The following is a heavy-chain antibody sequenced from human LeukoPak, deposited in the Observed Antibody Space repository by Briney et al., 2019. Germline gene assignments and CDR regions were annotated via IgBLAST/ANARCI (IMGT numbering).Heavy chain of an antibody. Sequence: GGSLRLSCAASGFTFSSYSMNWVRQAPGKGLEWVSYISSASNTIYYADSVKGRFTISRDNAKNSLYLQMNSLRAEDTAMYYCAKGGWFGDNNWLDPWGQGTLVTVSS. CDR2: ISSASNTI. V-gene: IGHV3-48*01. D-gene: IGHD3-10*01. CDR3: AKGGWFGDNNWLDP. CDR1: GFTFSSYS. J-gene: IGHJ5*02.